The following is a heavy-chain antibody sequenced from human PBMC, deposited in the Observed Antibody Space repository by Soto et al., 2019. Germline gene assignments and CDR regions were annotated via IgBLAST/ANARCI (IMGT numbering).Heavy chain of an antibody. D-gene: IGHD6-19*01. CDR2: ISTISDYI. Sequence: EVQLVESGGGLVKPGGSLRLSCAASGFTFSTYNMNWVRQAPGKGLEWVSFISTISDYIYYADSVKGRFTISRDNAKNSLYLQMNSLRDEDTYVYYCAREGSIGWRYFDYWGQGALVTVSS. CDR3: AREGSIGWRYFDY. CDR1: GFTFSTYN. V-gene: IGHV3-21*01. J-gene: IGHJ4*02.